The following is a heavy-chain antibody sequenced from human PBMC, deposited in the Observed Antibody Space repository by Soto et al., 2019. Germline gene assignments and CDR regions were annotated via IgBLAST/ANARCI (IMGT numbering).Heavy chain of an antibody. J-gene: IGHJ6*02. CDR2: VHDSWGS. CDR3: ARQGFGALPGLVDV. V-gene: IGHV4-59*08. CDR1: GGSISNYY. D-gene: IGHD3-10*01. Sequence: QVPLQESGPGLVKPSETLSLSCTVSGGSISNYYWSWFRQTPGKGLEWFGYVHDSWGSNYNPSLKRRVAISLATSKSQFSLKLTSVTATDPAVYYCARQGFGALPGLVDVWGQGTTVTVSS.